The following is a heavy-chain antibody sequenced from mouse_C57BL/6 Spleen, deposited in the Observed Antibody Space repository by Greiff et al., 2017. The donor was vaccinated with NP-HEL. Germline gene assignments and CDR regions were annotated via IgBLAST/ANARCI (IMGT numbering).Heavy chain of an antibody. Sequence: EVQLQESVAELVRPGASVKLSCTASGFYIKNTYMHWVKQRPEQGLEWIGRIDPANGNTKYAPKFQGKATITADTSSNTAYLQLSSLTSEDTAIYYCASSLSYTQGFAYWGQGTLVTVSA. CDR2: IDPANGNT. CDR3: ASSLSYTQGFAY. J-gene: IGHJ3*01. V-gene: IGHV14-3*01. D-gene: IGHD3-2*02. CDR1: GFYIKNTY.